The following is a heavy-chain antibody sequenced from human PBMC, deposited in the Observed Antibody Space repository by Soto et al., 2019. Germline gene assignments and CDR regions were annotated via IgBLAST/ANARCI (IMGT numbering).Heavy chain of an antibody. J-gene: IGHJ4*02. V-gene: IGHV1-18*04. CDR1: GYTFTSYG. D-gene: IGHD1-26*01. CDR2: ISAYNGHT. CDR3: ARAPGGIMA. Sequence: ASVKVSCKASGYTFTSYGISWVRQAPGQGLEWMGWISAYNGHTNYAQKLQGRVTMTRDTSIRTAYMELNSLRSDDTAVYFCARAPGGIMAWGQTLLVTLS.